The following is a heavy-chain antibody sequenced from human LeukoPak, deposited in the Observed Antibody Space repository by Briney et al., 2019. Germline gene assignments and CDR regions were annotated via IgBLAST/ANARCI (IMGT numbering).Heavy chain of an antibody. CDR2: INSDGSST. V-gene: IGHV3-74*01. Sequence: GGSLRLSCAASGSTFSSYWMHWVRQAPGKGLVWVSRINSDGSSTSYADSVKGRFTISRDNAKNTLYLQMNSLRAEDTAVYYCARDQGYSSGWSLGYWGQGTLVTVSS. CDR3: ARDQGYSSGWSLGY. J-gene: IGHJ4*02. D-gene: IGHD6-19*01. CDR1: GSTFSSYW.